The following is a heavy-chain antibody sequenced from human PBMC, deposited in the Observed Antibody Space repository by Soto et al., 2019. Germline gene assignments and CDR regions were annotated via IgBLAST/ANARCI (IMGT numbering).Heavy chain of an antibody. CDR3: ARDSTRSIAARPLDY. Sequence: ASVKVSCKASGYTFTSYGISWVRQAPGQGLEWMGWISAYNGNTNYAQKLQGRVTMTTDTSTSTAYMELRSLRSDDTAVYYCARDSTRSIAARPLDYWGQGTLVTVSS. D-gene: IGHD6-6*01. CDR2: ISAYNGNT. V-gene: IGHV1-18*01. CDR1: GYTFTSYG. J-gene: IGHJ4*02.